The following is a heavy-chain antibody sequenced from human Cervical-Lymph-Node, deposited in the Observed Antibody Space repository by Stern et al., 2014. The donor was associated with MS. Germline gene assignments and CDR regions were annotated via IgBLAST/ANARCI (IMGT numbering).Heavy chain of an antibody. J-gene: IGHJ6*02. D-gene: IGHD3-16*01. V-gene: IGHV1-69*01. CDR3: ARGLAEAYYYYYGMDV. CDR2: SVPIFRTA. Sequence: QLVQSGSAVKKPASSVKVSCKASGGTLTRHTFIWVRQATGQELERMGGSVPIFRTADYAQTFQGRVTITADESTSTVYMELSSLTSEDTALYRCARGLAEAYYYYYGMDVWGQGTTVTVS. CDR1: GGTLTRHT.